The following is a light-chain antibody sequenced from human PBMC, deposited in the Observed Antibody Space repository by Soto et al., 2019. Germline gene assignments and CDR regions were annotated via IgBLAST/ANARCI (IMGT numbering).Light chain of an antibody. J-gene: IGLJ3*02. Sequence: QSALTQPPSASGSPGQSVTISCTGTSSDVGGYNYVSWYQQHPGKAPKLMIYEVSKRPSGVPDRFSGSKSGNTASLTVSGLQAEDVADYYCSSYAGSNHNWVFGGGTKLTV. CDR3: SSYAGSNHNWV. V-gene: IGLV2-8*01. CDR1: SSDVGGYNY. CDR2: EVS.